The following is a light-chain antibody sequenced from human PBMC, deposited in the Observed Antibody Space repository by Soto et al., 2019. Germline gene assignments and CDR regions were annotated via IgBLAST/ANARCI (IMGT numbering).Light chain of an antibody. CDR2: EGN. CDR3: CSYVGARRYV. CDR1: ISDVGSSNL. J-gene: IGLJ1*01. Sequence: QSALTQPASVSGSPGQSITISCAGSISDVGSSNLVSWYQQHPGKVPKLIIYEGNRRPSGVSSRFSGSNSGKTASLTISGLQAEDEADYYCCSYVGARRYVFVIGTKVTV. V-gene: IGLV2-23*01.